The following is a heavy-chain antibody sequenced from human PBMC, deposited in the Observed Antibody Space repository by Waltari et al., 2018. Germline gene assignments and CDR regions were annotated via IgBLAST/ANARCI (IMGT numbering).Heavy chain of an antibody. Sequence: QVQLQESGPGLVKPSETLSLTCAVSGYSISRGYSWGWIRQPPGKGLEWIGSIYHSGSTYYNPSLKSRVTISVDTSKNQFSLKLSSVTAADTAVYYCARLQQLVQDYWGQGTLVTVSS. J-gene: IGHJ4*02. CDR3: ARLQQLVQDY. D-gene: IGHD6-13*01. CDR1: GYSISRGYS. V-gene: IGHV4-38-2*01. CDR2: IYHSGST.